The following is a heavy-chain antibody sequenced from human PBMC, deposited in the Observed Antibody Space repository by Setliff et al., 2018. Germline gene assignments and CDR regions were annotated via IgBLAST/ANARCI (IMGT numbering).Heavy chain of an antibody. D-gene: IGHD2-15*01. CDR2: VSGAGDSI. Sequence: GGSLRLSCAASGFTFDRETMTWVRQAPGKVLEWVSAVSGAGDSIYYANSVRGRFTISRDNSKNTLYLQMSSLRVEDTAVYYCARFACSGGSCYLSSSDYWGQGTLVTVS. J-gene: IGHJ4*02. CDR3: ARFACSGGSCYLSSSDY. CDR1: GFTFDRET. V-gene: IGHV3-23*01.